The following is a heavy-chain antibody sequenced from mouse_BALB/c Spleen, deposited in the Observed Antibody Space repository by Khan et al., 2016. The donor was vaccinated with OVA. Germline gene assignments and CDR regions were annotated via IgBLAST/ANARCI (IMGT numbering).Heavy chain of an antibody. Sequence: QVQLQQSGAELARPGASVKLSCKASGYTFTDYYINWVKQRTGQGLEWIGEISPGSGDTYYNEKFKGKATLTADQSSSPVYMQLRSLTAEASAVDFCARSNYFGYTFAYWGQGTLVTVSA. D-gene: IGHD1-2*01. J-gene: IGHJ3*01. V-gene: IGHV1-77*01. CDR2: ISPGSGDT. CDR1: GYTFTDYY. CDR3: ARSNYFGYTFAY.